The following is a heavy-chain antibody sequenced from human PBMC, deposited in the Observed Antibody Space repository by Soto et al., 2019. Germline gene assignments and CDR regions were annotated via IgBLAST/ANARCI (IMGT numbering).Heavy chain of an antibody. CDR1: GGSISSSNYY. CDR2: IYYSGST. Sequence: PSETLSLTRTVSGGSISSSNYYWGWIRQPPGKGLEWIGSIYYSGSTSYNSSLKSRVTISVDTSKNQFSLRLRFVTAADTAVYYCATPTLGAFDIWGQGTMVTVSS. V-gene: IGHV4-39*01. J-gene: IGHJ3*02. CDR3: ATPTLGAFDI. D-gene: IGHD3-16*01.